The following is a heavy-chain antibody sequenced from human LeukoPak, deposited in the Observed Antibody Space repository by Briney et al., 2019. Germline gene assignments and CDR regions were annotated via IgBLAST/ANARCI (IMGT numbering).Heavy chain of an antibody. CDR3: ARGIKHSYGYMPYYYYYMDV. D-gene: IGHD5-18*01. V-gene: IGHV3-7*01. Sequence: PGGSLRLSCAASGFTFSSYWMSWVRQAPGKGLEWVANIKQDGSEKYYVDSVKGRFTISRDNAKNSLYLQMNSLRAEDTAVYYCARGIKHSYGYMPYYYYYMDVWGKGPTVTISS. CDR1: GFTFSSYW. CDR2: IKQDGSEK. J-gene: IGHJ6*03.